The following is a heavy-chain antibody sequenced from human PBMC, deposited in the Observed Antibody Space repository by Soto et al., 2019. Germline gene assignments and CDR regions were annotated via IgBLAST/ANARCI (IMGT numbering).Heavy chain of an antibody. D-gene: IGHD3-10*01. J-gene: IGHJ5*02. V-gene: IGHV4-59*08. CDR1: GASISCCY. CDR2: IYYTGIT. Sequence: SETLSLTCPVSGASISCCYWSWIRQPPGKGLEWLGYIYYTGITNYNPSLKSRVTISVDTSKNQFSLKLSSVTAADTAVYYCARLPVVRGVIGWFDPWGQGTLVTVSS. CDR3: ARLPVVRGVIGWFDP.